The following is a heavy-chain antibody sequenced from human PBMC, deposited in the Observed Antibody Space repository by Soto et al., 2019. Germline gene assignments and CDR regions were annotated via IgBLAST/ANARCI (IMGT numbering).Heavy chain of an antibody. J-gene: IGHJ4*02. Sequence: SETLAISCTVSGGCMSSCRYSGGWNRQPPGKGLEWIGSIYYSGSTYYNPSLKSRVTISVDTSKNQFSLKLSSVTAADTAVYYCARSTLWLGELLSGRYFAYWGQGTLVTVSS. CDR3: ARSTLWLGELLSGRYFAY. D-gene: IGHD3-10*01. CDR2: IYYSGST. V-gene: IGHV4-39*01. CDR1: GGCMSSCRYS.